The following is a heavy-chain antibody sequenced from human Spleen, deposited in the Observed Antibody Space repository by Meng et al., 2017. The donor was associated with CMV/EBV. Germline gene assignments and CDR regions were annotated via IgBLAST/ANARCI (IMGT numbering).Heavy chain of an antibody. Sequence: GESLKISCAASGFSFDDYTMHWVRQAPGKGLEWVCLISWDGGRTYCADSVKGRFTISRDNSKNSLYLQMNSLRAEDTAVYYCARDLAVAAPEDYWGQGTLVTVSS. J-gene: IGHJ4*02. V-gene: IGHV3-43*01. CDR2: ISWDGGRT. D-gene: IGHD6-19*01. CDR3: ARDLAVAAPEDY. CDR1: GFSFDDYT.